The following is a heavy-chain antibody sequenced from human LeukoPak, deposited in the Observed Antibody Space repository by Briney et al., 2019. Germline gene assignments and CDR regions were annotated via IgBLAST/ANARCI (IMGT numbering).Heavy chain of an antibody. J-gene: IGHJ6*02. CDR3: AGASGYFPYYYYGMDV. Sequence: SETLSLTCAVYGGSFSGYYWSWIRQPPGKGLEWIGEINHSGSTNYNPSLKSRVTISVDTSKNQFSLKLSSVTAADTAVYYCAGASGYFPYYYYGMDVWGQGTTVTVSS. D-gene: IGHD3-3*01. CDR1: GGSFSGYY. V-gene: IGHV4-34*01. CDR2: INHSGST.